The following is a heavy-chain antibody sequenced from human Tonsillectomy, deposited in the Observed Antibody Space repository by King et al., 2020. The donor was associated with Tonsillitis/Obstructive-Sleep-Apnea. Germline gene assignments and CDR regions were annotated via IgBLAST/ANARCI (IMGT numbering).Heavy chain of an antibody. CDR3: AKDPSSSPYSYYYMDV. CDR2: ISWNSGSI. D-gene: IGHD6-6*01. CDR1: GFTFDDYA. V-gene: IGHV3-9*01. J-gene: IGHJ6*03. Sequence: VQLVESGGGLVQPGRSLRLSCAASGFTFDDYAMHWVRQAPGKGLEWVSGISWNSGSIHYADSVKGRFTISRDNAKNSLYLQMDSLRAEDTALYYCAKDPSSSPYSYYYMDVWGKGTTVTVSS.